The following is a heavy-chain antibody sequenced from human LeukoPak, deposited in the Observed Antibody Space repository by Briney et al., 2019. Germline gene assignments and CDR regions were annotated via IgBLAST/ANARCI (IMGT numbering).Heavy chain of an antibody. CDR3: ARHTKMQWLALPYYFDY. Sequence: SETLSLTCTVSGGSISSSSYYCGWIRQPPGKGLEWFVSIYYRGSNYFNPSPRSRVTISVDTSKNQFPLKLSSVTAADTAVYYCARHTKMQWLALPYYFDYWGQGTLVTVSS. J-gene: IGHJ4*02. CDR2: IYYRGSN. V-gene: IGHV4-39*01. D-gene: IGHD6-19*01. CDR1: GGSISSSSYY.